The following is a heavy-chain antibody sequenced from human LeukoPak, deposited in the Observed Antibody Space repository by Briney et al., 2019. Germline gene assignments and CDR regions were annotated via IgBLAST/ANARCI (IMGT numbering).Heavy chain of an antibody. V-gene: IGHV3-30*02. Sequence: GGSLRLSCAASGFTFSSYGMHWVRQAPGKGLEWVAFIRYDGSNKYYADSVKGQFTISRDNSKNTLYLQMNSLRAEDTAVYYCAKREIEAVVPAAIGPNYYYYMDVWGKGTTVTVSS. J-gene: IGHJ6*03. CDR2: IRYDGSNK. CDR1: GFTFSSYG. D-gene: IGHD2-2*02. CDR3: AKREIEAVVPAAIGPNYYYYMDV.